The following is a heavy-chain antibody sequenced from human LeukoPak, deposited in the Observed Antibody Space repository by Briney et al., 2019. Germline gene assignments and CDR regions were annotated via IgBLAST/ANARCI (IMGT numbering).Heavy chain of an antibody. D-gene: IGHD5-12*01. J-gene: IGHJ2*01. CDR2: IYYSGST. V-gene: IGHV4-59*08. CDR1: GGSISSYY. CDR3: ASTPRAWLPKSAYWYFDL. Sequence: KPSETLSLTCTVSGGSISSYYWSRIRQPPGKGLEWIGYIYYSGSTNYNPSLKSRVTISVDTSKNQFSLKLSSVTAADTAVYYCASTPRAWLPKSAYWYFDLWGRGTLVTVSS.